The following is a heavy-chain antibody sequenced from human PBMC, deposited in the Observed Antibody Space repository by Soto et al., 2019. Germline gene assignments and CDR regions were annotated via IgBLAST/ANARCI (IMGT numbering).Heavy chain of an antibody. CDR2: INHSGST. Sequence: QVQLQQWGAGLLKPSETLSLTCAVYGGSFSGYYWSWIRQPPGKGLEWIGEINHSGSTNYNPSLKGRVTISVDTSKIHFSPKLSSVTAADTAVYYCTAGTRRWSSYYYCGMDVWGQGTTVTVSS. CDR3: TAGTRRWSSYYYCGMDV. D-gene: IGHD2-8*01. J-gene: IGHJ6*02. V-gene: IGHV4-34*01. CDR1: GGSFSGYY.